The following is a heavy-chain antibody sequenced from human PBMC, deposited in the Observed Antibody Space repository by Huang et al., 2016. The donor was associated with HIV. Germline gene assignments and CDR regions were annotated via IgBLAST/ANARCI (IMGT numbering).Heavy chain of an antibody. CDR2: INTDTGKP. J-gene: IGHJ3*02. Sequence: QVQLVQSGSELKKPGASVKVSCKASGYTFTNYGVHWVRQAPGQGLEWMGVINTDTGKPRCAQGLTGRFVFSLDTSVNTAYLQISSLKAADSAIYYCVRVRRVMDTYCVADCSTLEAFDIWGQGTVVTVSA. V-gene: IGHV7-4-1*02. CDR3: VRVRRVMDTYCVADCSTLEAFDI. CDR1: GYTFTNYG. D-gene: IGHD2-21*02.